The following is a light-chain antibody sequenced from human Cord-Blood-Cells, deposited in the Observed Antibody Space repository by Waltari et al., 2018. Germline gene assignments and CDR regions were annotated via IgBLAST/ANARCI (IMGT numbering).Light chain of an antibody. CDR2: AAS. CDR3: QQSYSTPYT. CDR1: QRISSY. V-gene: IGKV1-39*01. J-gene: IGKJ2*01. Sequence: DIQMTQSPSSLSASVGDRVNITCRASQRISSYVNWYQQKPGKAPKLLSYAASSLQSGVPSRFSGSGSGTDFTLTISSLQPEDFATYYCQQSYSTPYTFGQGTKLEIK.